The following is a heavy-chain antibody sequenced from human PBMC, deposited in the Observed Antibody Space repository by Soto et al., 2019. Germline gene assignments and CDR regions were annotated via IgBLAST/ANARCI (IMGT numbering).Heavy chain of an antibody. Sequence: GGSLRLSCAASGFTFSSYDMSWVRQAPGKGLEWVSAISGSGGSTYYADSVKGRLTISRDNSKNTLFLQVSSLKAEDTAVYHCARSTFLGVWGRGTTVTXSS. J-gene: IGHJ6*04. CDR3: ARSTFLGV. CDR1: GFTFSSYD. D-gene: IGHD1-26*01. CDR2: ISGSGGST. V-gene: IGHV3-23*01.